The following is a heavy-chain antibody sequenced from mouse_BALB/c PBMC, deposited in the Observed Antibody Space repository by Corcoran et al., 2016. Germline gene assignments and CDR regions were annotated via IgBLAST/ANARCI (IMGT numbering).Heavy chain of an antibody. D-gene: IGHD1-1*01. V-gene: IGHV1-9*01. J-gene: IGHJ2*01. Sequence: QVQLQQSGAELMKPGASVKISCKATGYTFSSYWIEWVKQRPGHGLEWIGEILPGSGSTNYNEKFKGKATFTADTSSNTAYMQLSSLTSEDSAVYYCARKGNYYGSRYWGQGTTLTVSS. CDR2: ILPGSGST. CDR3: ARKGNYYGSRY. CDR1: GYTFSSYW.